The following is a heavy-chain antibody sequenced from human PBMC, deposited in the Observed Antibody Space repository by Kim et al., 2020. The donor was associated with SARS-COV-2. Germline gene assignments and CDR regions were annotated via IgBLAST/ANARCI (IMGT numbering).Heavy chain of an antibody. CDR1: GFTFDDYT. Sequence: GGSLRLSCAASGFTFDDYTMHWVRQAPGKGLEWVSLISWDGGSTYYADSVKGRFTISRDNSKNSLYLQMNSLRTEDTALYYCAKDIDRWERLGDAFDIWGQGTMVTVSS. D-gene: IGHD1-26*01. CDR3: AKDIDRWERLGDAFDI. J-gene: IGHJ3*02. V-gene: IGHV3-43*01. CDR2: ISWDGGST.